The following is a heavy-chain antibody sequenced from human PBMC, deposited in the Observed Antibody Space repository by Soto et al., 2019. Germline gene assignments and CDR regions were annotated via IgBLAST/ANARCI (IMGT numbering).Heavy chain of an antibody. CDR2: TYYRSRWYN. D-gene: IGHD2-15*01. Sequence: SQTLSLTCAISGDSVSSNSAAWNWIRQSPSRGLEWLERTYYRSRWYNDYAVSVKSQITINPDTSKNQFSLQLNSVTPEDTAVYYCARGPRYCSGGSCYSLYWFDPWGQGTLVTVSS. CDR3: ARGPRYCSGGSCYSLYWFDP. CDR1: GDSVSSNSAA. J-gene: IGHJ5*02. V-gene: IGHV6-1*01.